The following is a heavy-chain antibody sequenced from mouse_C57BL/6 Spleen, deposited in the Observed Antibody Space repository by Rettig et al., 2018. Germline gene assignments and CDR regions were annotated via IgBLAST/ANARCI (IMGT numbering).Heavy chain of an antibody. CDR3: ASHYYGSSYVYFDV. D-gene: IGHD1-1*01. Sequence: YYINWVKQRPGQGLEWIGWIYPGSGNTKYNEKFKGKATLTVDTSSSTAYMQLSSLTSEDSAVYFCASHYYGSSYVYFDVWGTGTTVTVSS. J-gene: IGHJ1*03. CDR1: YY. CDR2: IYPGSGNT. V-gene: IGHV1-84*01.